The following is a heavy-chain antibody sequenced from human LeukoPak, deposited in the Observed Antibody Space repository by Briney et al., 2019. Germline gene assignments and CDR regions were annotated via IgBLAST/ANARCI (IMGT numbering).Heavy chain of an antibody. Sequence: SETLSLTCTVSGGSISSYYWSWIRQPPGKGLEWIGYIYYSGSTNYNPSLKSRVTISVDTSKNQFSLKLSSVTAADTAVYYCARSGGYYYDSSGYYSGAFDIWGQGTMVTVSS. V-gene: IGHV4-59*01. J-gene: IGHJ3*02. CDR3: ARSGGYYYDSSGYYSGAFDI. D-gene: IGHD3-22*01. CDR2: IYYSGST. CDR1: GGSISSYY.